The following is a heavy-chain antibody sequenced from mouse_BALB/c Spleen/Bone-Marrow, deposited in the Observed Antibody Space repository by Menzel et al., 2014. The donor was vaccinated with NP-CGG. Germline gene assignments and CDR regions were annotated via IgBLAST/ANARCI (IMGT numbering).Heavy chain of an antibody. J-gene: IGHJ3*01. CDR1: DFNIKDAY. CDR3: AVYYYGRSSFAY. CDR2: IDPANVNT. D-gene: IGHD1-1*01. V-gene: IGHV14-3*02. Sequence: VQLQQSGAELVKPGASVKLSCTASDFNIKDAYMHWVKQRPEQGLEWIGRIDPANVNTKYDTKFQGKATTTADTSSNTAYLLLSSLTSEDTAVYYCAVYYYGRSSFAYWGQGTLVTVSA.